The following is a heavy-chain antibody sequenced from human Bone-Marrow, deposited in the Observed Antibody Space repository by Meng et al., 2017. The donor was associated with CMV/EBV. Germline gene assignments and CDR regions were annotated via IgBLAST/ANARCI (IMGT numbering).Heavy chain of an antibody. CDR2: ISAYNGNT. CDR3: AREGSWGWELHDAFDI. V-gene: IGHV1-18*01. CDR1: GYTFTSYG. D-gene: IGHD1-26*01. Sequence: ASVKVSCKASGYTFTSYGISWVRQAPGQGLEWMGWISAYNGNTNYAQKLQGRVTMTTDTSTSTAYMELRSLRSDDTAVYYWAREGSWGWELHDAFDIWGQGTMVTVSS. J-gene: IGHJ3*02.